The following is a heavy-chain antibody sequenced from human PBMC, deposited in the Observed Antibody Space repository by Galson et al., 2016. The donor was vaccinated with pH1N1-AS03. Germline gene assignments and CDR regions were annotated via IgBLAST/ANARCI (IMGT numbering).Heavy chain of an antibody. V-gene: IGHV3-7*01. Sequence: SLRLSCAASGFTFSTSCMSWVRQAPGKGLEWVANIKQDGSEKFYVDSLKGRFTISRDNAKNSLYLQMSSLRAEDTAIYYCARGAPGDHLLSPLWNWGQGTLVTVSS. CDR2: IKQDGSEK. J-gene: IGHJ4*02. D-gene: IGHD2-2*01. CDR3: ARGAPGDHLLSPLWN. CDR1: GFTFSTSC.